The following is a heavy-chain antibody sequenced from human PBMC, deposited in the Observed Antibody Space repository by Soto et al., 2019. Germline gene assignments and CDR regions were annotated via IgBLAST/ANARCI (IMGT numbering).Heavy chain of an antibody. CDR2: IIPVLTIT. Sequence: QAQLVQSGAEVKKPGSSVRLSCSTSGGSFSIYTLNWVRQAPGQGLEWLGRIIPVLTITDYAQKFRGRLTITAGKSSNTAYMELTSLRSDDTAVYYCARRRYCGADCYKNYYFGMDVWGQGTTVTVSS. CDR3: ARRRYCGADCYKNYYFGMDV. D-gene: IGHD2-21*02. CDR1: GGSFSIYT. J-gene: IGHJ6*02. V-gene: IGHV1-69*02.